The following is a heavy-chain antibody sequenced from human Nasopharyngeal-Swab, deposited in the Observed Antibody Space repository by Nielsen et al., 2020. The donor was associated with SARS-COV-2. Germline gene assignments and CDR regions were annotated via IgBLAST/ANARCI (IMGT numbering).Heavy chain of an antibody. Sequence: ASVKVSCKVSGYTLTELSMHWVRQAPGKGLEWMGGFDPEDGETIYAQKFQGRVTMTRNTSISTAYMELSSLRSEDTAVYYCARNSSARYYYYGMDVWGQGTTVTVSS. V-gene: IGHV1-24*01. J-gene: IGHJ6*02. CDR3: ARNSSARYYYYGMDV. CDR2: FDPEDGET. D-gene: IGHD6-25*01. CDR1: GYTLTELS.